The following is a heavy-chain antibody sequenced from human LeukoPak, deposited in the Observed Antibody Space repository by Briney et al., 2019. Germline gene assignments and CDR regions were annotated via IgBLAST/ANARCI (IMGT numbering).Heavy chain of an antibody. CDR3: ASRAGNSFHGFDV. D-gene: IGHD4-23*01. CDR1: GYTFTSYG. Sequence: ASVKVSCKASGYTFTSYGISWVRQAPGQGLEWMGWISAYNGDTSSAQTLQGRITMTTDTSTNTAYMELRSLSSDDTAVYYCASRAGNSFHGFDVWGQGTMVTVSS. V-gene: IGHV1-18*01. CDR2: ISAYNGDT. J-gene: IGHJ3*01.